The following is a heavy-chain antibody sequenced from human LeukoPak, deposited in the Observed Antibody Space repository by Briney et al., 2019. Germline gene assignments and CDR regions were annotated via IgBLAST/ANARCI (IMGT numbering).Heavy chain of an antibody. CDR1: GGTFSSYA. J-gene: IGHJ6*02. CDR3: ARERGSSWLGYYYYGMDV. D-gene: IGHD6-13*01. Sequence: ASVKVSCKASGGTFSSYAVSWVRQAPGQGLEWMGGIIPTFGTANYAQKFQGRVTITADESTSTAYMELSSLRSEDTAVYYCARERGSSWLGYYYYGMDVWGQGTTVTVSS. CDR2: IIPTFGTA. V-gene: IGHV1-69*13.